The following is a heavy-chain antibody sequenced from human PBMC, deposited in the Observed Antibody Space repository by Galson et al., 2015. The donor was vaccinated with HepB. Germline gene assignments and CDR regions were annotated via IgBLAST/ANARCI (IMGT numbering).Heavy chain of an antibody. J-gene: IGHJ4*02. D-gene: IGHD6-13*01. CDR3: AKRLGAATEGY. CDR1: GFTFSSYG. CDR2: IRSDGTDK. V-gene: IGHV3-30*02. Sequence: SLRLSCAASGFTFSSYGMHWVRQAPGKGLEWVAFIRSDGTDKYYADSVKGRFTISRDNSKNSLYLQMNSLRAEDTAVYYCAKRLGAATEGYWGQGTLVTVSS.